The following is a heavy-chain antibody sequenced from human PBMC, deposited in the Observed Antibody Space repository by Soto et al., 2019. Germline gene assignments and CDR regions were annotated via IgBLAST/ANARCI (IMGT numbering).Heavy chain of an antibody. J-gene: IGHJ5*02. CDR3: VKDGGYCSSATCYSPRNHYFDA. Sequence: PGGSLRLSCAASGFDFSVYWMSWVRQAQGKGPEWVANIKFDGSEKQYVDSVKGRFTISRDNARNSVFLQMNSLRAGDTAVYYCVKDGGYCSSATCYSPRNHYFDAWGQGTLVTVSS. D-gene: IGHD2-2*01. CDR2: IKFDGSEK. CDR1: GFDFSVYW. V-gene: IGHV3-7*03.